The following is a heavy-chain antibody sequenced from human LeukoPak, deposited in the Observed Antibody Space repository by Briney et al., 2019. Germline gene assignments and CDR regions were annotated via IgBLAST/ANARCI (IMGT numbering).Heavy chain of an antibody. CDR3: ARVRLIYYYDISGPLDY. J-gene: IGHJ4*02. V-gene: IGHV1-46*01. D-gene: IGHD3-22*01. CDR2: ISHNGDTT. CDR1: GYTFTSYS. Sequence: ASVKVSCKASGYTFTSYSMHWVRQAPGQGLEWMGMISHNGDTTTYAQNFQGRVTMTRDTSTSTVYLGLTSLRSEDTAVYYCARVRLIYYYDISGPLDYWGQGTLVTVSS.